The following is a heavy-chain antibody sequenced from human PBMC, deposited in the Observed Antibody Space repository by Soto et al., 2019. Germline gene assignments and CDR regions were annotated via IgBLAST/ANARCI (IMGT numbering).Heavy chain of an antibody. D-gene: IGHD5-12*01. J-gene: IGHJ2*01. CDR3: ARGNHRWLQLWYFDL. CDR1: GGTFSNYP. CDR2: IIPIFGTV. Sequence: QVQLVQSGAEVKKPGSSVKVSCKASGGTFSNYPISWVRQAPGQGLEWMGGIIPIFGTVNYAQKFQGRVTDTADASTSTAYMGVSSLRSEDTAVYYCARGNHRWLQLWYFDLWGRGTLVTVSS. V-gene: IGHV1-69*12.